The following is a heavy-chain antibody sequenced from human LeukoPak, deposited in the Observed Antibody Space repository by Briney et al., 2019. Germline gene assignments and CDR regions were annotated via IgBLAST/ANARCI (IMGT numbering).Heavy chain of an antibody. D-gene: IGHD6-13*01. Sequence: SETLSLTCTVSGGSISSYYWSWIRQPPGKGLEWIGSTYYSGNTYYNPSLKSRVTISVDTSKNQFSLKLSSVTAADTAVYYCARGGRGAQQQLVGLTYFDYWGQGTLVTVSS. CDR3: ARGGRGAQQQLVGLTYFDY. CDR1: GGSISSYY. CDR2: TYYSGNT. J-gene: IGHJ4*02. V-gene: IGHV4-59*12.